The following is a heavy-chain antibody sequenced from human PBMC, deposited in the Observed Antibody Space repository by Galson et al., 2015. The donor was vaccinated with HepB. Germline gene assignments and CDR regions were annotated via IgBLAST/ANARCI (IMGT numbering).Heavy chain of an antibody. CDR3: ARDRRIAVAGTKGWSDP. D-gene: IGHD6-19*01. CDR2: ISSSSSYI. CDR1: GFTFSSYS. J-gene: IGHJ5*02. Sequence: SLRLSCAASGFTFSSYSMNWVRQAPGKGLEWVSSISSSSSYIYYADSVRGRSTISRDNAKNSLYLQMNSLRAEDTAMYYCARDRRIAVAGTKGWSDPWGRGTLVTVSS. V-gene: IGHV3-21*01.